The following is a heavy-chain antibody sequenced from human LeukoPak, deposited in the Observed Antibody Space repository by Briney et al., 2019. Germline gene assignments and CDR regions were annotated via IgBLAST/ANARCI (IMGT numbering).Heavy chain of an antibody. V-gene: IGHV3-74*01. CDR3: ARDQWQQLGDLAYGMDV. Sequence: PGGSLRLSCAASGSTFSSYWMHWVRQAPGKGLVWVSRINSDGSSTSYADSVKGRFTISRDNAKNTLYLQMNSLRAEDTAVYYCARDQWQQLGDLAYGMDVWGQGTTVTVSS. CDR2: INSDGSST. J-gene: IGHJ6*02. D-gene: IGHD6-13*01. CDR1: GSTFSSYW.